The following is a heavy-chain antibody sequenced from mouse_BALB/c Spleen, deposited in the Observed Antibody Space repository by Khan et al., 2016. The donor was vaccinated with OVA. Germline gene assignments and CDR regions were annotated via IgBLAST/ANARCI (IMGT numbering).Heavy chain of an antibody. V-gene: IGHV2-6-1*01. Sequence: QVQLKESGPGLVAPSQSLSITCTISGFSLTNYGVHWVRQPPGKGLEWLVVIWSDGSTTYNSALKSRLTISKDNSKSQVFLKMNSLQTDDTAVYFCARQPYDHCNIIDYWGQGTSVTVSS. D-gene: IGHD1-1*01. CDR3: ARQPYDHCNIIDY. CDR2: IWSDGST. CDR1: GFSLTNYG. J-gene: IGHJ4*01.